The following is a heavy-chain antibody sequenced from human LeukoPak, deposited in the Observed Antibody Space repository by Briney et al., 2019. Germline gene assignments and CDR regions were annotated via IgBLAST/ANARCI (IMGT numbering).Heavy chain of an antibody. CDR3: ARGRPFDP. J-gene: IGHJ5*02. V-gene: IGHV3-53*01. Sequence: HSGGSLRLSCAASGFIVSSNYMSWVRQTPGKGLESVSVIYTGGTTYYIDSVEGRFTISRDNSNNMLFLHMNSLRAEDTAVYYCARGRPFDPWGQGTLVIVSS. CDR1: GFIVSSNY. CDR2: IYTGGTT.